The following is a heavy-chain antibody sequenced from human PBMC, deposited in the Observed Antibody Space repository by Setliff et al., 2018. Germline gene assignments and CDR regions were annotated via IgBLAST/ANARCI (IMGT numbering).Heavy chain of an antibody. Sequence: SETLSLTCTVSGGSISSSSYYWGWIRQPPGKGLEWIGSIYYSGNTNYNPSLKSRVTISIDTSKNRFSLRLTSVTAADTAIYYCARVRNTQNGFFDYWSQGTLVTVSS. CDR1: GGSISSSSYY. CDR3: ARVRNTQNGFFDY. CDR2: IYYSGNT. D-gene: IGHD1-1*01. V-gene: IGHV4-39*07. J-gene: IGHJ4*02.